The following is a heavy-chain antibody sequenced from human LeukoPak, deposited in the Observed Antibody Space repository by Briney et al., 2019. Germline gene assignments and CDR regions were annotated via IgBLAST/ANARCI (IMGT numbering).Heavy chain of an antibody. Sequence: ASVKVPCKASGYTFTGYYMHWVRQAPGQGLEWMGWINPNSGGTNYAQKFQGRVTMTRDTSIRTAYMELSRLRSDDTAVYYCARSYYATLYYFDYWGQGTLVTVSS. CDR2: INPNSGGT. CDR3: ARSYYATLYYFDY. V-gene: IGHV1-2*02. J-gene: IGHJ4*02. D-gene: IGHD3-10*01. CDR1: GYTFTGYY.